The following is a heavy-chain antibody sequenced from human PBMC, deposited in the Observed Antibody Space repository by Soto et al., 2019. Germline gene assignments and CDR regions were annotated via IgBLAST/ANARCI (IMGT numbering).Heavy chain of an antibody. CDR2: IYYSGST. V-gene: IGHV4-59*01. CDR1: GGSLSSYY. J-gene: IGHJ6*02. CDR3: ERARGIAAAAYYYYGMDV. Sequence: XTLSLACTVSGGSLSSYYWSWIRQPPGKGLEWIGYIYYSGSTNYNPSLKSRVTISVDTSKNQFSLKLSSVTAEDTAVYYFERARGIAAAAYYYYGMDVWGQGTTVTVSS. D-gene: IGHD6-13*01.